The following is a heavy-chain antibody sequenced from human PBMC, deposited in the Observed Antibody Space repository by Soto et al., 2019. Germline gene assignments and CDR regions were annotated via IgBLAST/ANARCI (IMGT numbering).Heavy chain of an antibody. CDR3: AREGGSSTYYPLELDY. V-gene: IGHV1-18*04. D-gene: IGHD2-2*01. Sequence: ASVKFSCKASGYIFNHYGINWVRQAPGQGLEWVGWIAPFKGKTNSLQRLQDRISMTIETSTNTAYLEVTRLTSDDTGVYYCAREGGSSTYYPLELDYWGQGTLVTVSS. J-gene: IGHJ4*02. CDR1: GYIFNHYG. CDR2: IAPFKGKT.